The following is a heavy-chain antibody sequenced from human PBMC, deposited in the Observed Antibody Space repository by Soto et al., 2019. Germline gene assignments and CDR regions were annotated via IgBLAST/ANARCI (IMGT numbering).Heavy chain of an antibody. Sequence: QVQLVQSGAEVKKPGSSVKVSCKASGGTFSSYAISWVRQAPGQGLEWMGGIIPIFGTANYAQKFQGRVTITXXKXTXTAYMELSSLRSEDTAVYYCARYAAAGTFDRASFDYWGQGTLVTVSS. CDR1: GGTFSSYA. CDR2: IIPIFGTA. V-gene: IGHV1-69*14. CDR3: ARYAAAGTFDRASFDY. D-gene: IGHD6-13*01. J-gene: IGHJ4*02.